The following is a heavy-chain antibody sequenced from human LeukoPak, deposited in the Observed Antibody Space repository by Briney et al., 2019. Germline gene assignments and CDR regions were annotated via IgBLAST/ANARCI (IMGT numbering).Heavy chain of an antibody. V-gene: IGHV3-30*18. D-gene: IGHD3-9*01. CDR2: ISYDGSNK. Sequence: GGSLRLSCAASGFTFSNYGMHWVRQAPGKGLEWVAVISYDGSNKYYADSVKGRFTISRDNSKNTLYLQMNSLRAEDTAVYYCAKDRGDILTGYPYGMDVWGQGTTVTVSS. CDR3: AKDRGDILTGYPYGMDV. CDR1: GFTFSNYG. J-gene: IGHJ6*02.